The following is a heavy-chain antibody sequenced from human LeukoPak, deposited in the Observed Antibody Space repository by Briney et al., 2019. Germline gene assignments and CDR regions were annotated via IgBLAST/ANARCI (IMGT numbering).Heavy chain of an antibody. CDR2: ISSSSSYI. CDR3: ARWGPYSSSPFDP. D-gene: IGHD6-6*01. CDR1: GFTFSSYS. J-gene: IGHJ5*02. V-gene: IGHV3-21*01. Sequence: GGSLRLSCAASGFTFSSYSMNWVRQAPGKGLEWVSSISSSSSYIYYADSVKGRFTISRDNAKNSLYLQMNSLRAEDTAVYYCARWGPYSSSPFDPWGQGTLVTVSS.